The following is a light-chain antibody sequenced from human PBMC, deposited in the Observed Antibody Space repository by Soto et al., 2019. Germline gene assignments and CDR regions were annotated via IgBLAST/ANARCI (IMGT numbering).Light chain of an antibody. CDR3: QQYNSYWT. J-gene: IGKJ1*01. Sequence: DIQMTQSPSTLSASVGDRVTITCRASQSISSWLAWYQQKPGKAPKLLIDKASSLESGVPSRFSGSGSGTQFTLTISSLQPADFATYYCQQYNSYWTFGQGNKVEIK. V-gene: IGKV1-5*03. CDR2: KAS. CDR1: QSISSW.